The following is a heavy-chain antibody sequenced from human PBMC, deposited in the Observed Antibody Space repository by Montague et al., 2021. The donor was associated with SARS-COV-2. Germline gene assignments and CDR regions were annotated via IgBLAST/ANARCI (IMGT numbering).Heavy chain of an antibody. CDR3: ARSLYDILTGYYLPFDY. D-gene: IGHD3-9*01. J-gene: IGHJ4*02. V-gene: IGHV2-70*20. CDR2: IDWDDNK. Sequence: PALVKPTQTLTLTCTFSGFSLSTSGMCVSWVRQPPGKALEWLALIDWDDNKFYSTSLKTRLTISKDTSKNQVVLTMTNVDPVDTATYYCARSLYDILTGYYLPFDYGGQGTLVTVSS. CDR1: GFSLSTSGMC.